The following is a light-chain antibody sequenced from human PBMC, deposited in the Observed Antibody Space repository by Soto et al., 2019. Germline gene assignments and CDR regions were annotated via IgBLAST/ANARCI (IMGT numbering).Light chain of an antibody. V-gene: IGKV3-20*01. CDR3: QQYGSSGT. CDR1: QSVSNNY. J-gene: IGKJ1*01. Sequence: ELVLTQSPGTLSLSPGERATLSCRASQSVSNNYLAWYQQKPGQAPRLLIYGASNRATGIPDRFSGSGSGTDFTLTISRLEPEDFAVYYCQQYGSSGTFGQGTKLAIK. CDR2: GAS.